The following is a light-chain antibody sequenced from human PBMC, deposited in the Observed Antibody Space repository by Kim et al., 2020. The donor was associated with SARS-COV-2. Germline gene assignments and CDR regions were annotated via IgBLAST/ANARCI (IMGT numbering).Light chain of an antibody. CDR2: QDS. CDR1: KLGDKY. CDR3: QAWDSSTHVV. J-gene: IGLJ2*01. V-gene: IGLV3-1*01. Sequence: VAPGQTASLTCSGDKLGDKYACWYQQKPGQSPVMVIYQDSKRPSGIPERFSGSNSGNTATLTISGTQAMDEADYYCQAWDSSTHVVFGGGTQLTVL.